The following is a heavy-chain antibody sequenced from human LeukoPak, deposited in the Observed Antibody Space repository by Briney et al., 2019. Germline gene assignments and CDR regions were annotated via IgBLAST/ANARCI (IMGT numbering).Heavy chain of an antibody. CDR3: AREAIAVAAPYFDY. Sequence: GGSLRLSCAASGFTFSDYYMSWIRQAPGKGLEWVSYISSGGSTIYYADSVKGRFTISRDNAKNSLYLQMNSLRAEDTAVYYCAREAIAVAAPYFDYWGQGTLVTVSS. D-gene: IGHD6-19*01. J-gene: IGHJ4*02. CDR2: ISSGGSTI. V-gene: IGHV3-11*01. CDR1: GFTFSDYY.